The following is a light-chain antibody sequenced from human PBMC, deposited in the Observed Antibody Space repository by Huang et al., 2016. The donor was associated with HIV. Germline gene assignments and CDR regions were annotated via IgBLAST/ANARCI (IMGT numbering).Light chain of an antibody. CDR3: QQYDSVPLYT. CDR2: DVS. Sequence: DIQMTQSPSSLSASVGDRVTITCQASQDISHFLNWYQQKPGKAPKLLIYDVSNLETWVPSRVSGSRSGTQFTLTINSRQPEDIATYYCQQYDSVPLYTFGQGTKLEIK. CDR1: QDISHF. J-gene: IGKJ2*01. V-gene: IGKV1-33*01.